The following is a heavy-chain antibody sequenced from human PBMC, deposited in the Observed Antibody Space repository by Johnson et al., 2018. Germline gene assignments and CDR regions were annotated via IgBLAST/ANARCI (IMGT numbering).Heavy chain of an antibody. D-gene: IGHD2-8*01. CDR3: GKDPHRLVLMTYARMDA. Sequence: QVQLVESGGGVVQPGRSLRLSCAASGFTFSSHGIHWVRQAPGKGLEWVAVVSYDGNNKHYGDAVKGRLTISRDNAKNTVYLQMNSLVTEDTATYYCGKDPHRLVLMTYARMDAWGLGTAVIVSS. CDR2: VSYDGNNK. J-gene: IGHJ6*02. CDR1: GFTFSSHG. V-gene: IGHV3-30*18.